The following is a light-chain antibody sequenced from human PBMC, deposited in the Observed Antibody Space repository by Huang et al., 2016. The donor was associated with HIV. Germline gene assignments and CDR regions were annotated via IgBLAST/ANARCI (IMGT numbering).Light chain of an antibody. CDR2: WAS. J-gene: IGKJ2*01. CDR1: QSLLFSSNNRNY. CDR3: QQYYTVPYT. V-gene: IGKV4-1*01. Sequence: IVMTQSPDSLAVSLGERATINCKSSQSLLFSSNNRNYLAWYRQKPGQPPKLLIYWASSRESGVPDRFSGSGSGAHFTLTISSLQAEDVAVYYCQQYYTVPYTFGQGTKLEI.